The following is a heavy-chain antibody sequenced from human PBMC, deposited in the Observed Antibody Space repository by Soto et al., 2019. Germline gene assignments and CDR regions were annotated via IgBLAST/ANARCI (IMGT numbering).Heavy chain of an antibody. J-gene: IGHJ6*02. CDR3: ARGSSSWENYYFYGLDV. Sequence: AASVKVSCKASGYSFTNHGIHWVRQAPGQRPEWMGWISAGNGQTKYSQRFQGRVTITRDTSASTADMDLSSLTSEDTGVYYCARGSSSWENYYFYGLDVWGQGTTVTSP. CDR1: GYSFTNHG. D-gene: IGHD6-13*01. CDR2: ISAGNGQT. V-gene: IGHV1-3*01.